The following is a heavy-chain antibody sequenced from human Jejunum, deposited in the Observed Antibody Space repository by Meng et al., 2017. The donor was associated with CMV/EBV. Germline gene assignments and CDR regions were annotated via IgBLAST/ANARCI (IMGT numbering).Heavy chain of an antibody. CDR3: ARDFGDYTNDYYGMDV. J-gene: IGHJ6*02. V-gene: IGHV4-39*07. Sequence: TSGSTYYWGWIRQPPGKGLEWIGSFYSGGRTYYNPSLKSRVTISVDTSKSHFSLKLSSVTAADTAVYYCARDFGDYTNDYYGMDVWGQGTTVTVSS. CDR1: TSGSTYY. CDR2: FYSGGRT. D-gene: IGHD4-17*01.